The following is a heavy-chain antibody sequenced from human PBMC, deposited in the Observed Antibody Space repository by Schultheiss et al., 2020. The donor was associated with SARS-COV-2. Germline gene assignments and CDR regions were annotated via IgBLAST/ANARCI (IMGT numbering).Heavy chain of an antibody. CDR1: GGSISSYY. V-gene: IGHV4-59*12. Sequence: SETLSLTCTVSGGSISSYYWSWIRQPPGKGLEWIGYIYYSGSTNYNPSLKSRVTISVDRSKNQFSLKLSSVTAADTAVYYCARVYCSGGSCYLDAFDIWGQGTMVTVSS. D-gene: IGHD2-15*01. CDR2: IYYSGST. J-gene: IGHJ3*02. CDR3: ARVYCSGGSCYLDAFDI.